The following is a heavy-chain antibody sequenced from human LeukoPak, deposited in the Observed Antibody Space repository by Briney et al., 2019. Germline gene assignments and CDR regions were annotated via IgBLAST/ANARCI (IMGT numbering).Heavy chain of an antibody. CDR2: IYYTGTT. CDR3: AREWFGELKGFDP. V-gene: IGHV4-30-4*01. J-gene: IGHJ5*01. D-gene: IGHD3-10*01. Sequence: PSETLSLTCTVSGGSISSSSYYWSWIRQSPGKGLEWIGYIYYTGTTYYNPSLESRITISIDTSRNQFSLKLRSVTAADTAVYYCAREWFGELKGFDPWGQGTLVTVSS. CDR1: GGSISSSSYY.